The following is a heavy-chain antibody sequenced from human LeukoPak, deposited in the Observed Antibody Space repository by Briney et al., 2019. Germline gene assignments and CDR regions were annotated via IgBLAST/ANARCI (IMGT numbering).Heavy chain of an antibody. CDR2: ISSSSNNI. CDR3: ARARYYDSSGKSDAFDI. D-gene: IGHD3-22*01. J-gene: IGHJ3*02. Sequence: TGGSLRLSSAASGFTFSSYSMNWVRHAPGKGLEWVSYISSSSNNIYYADSVKGRFTISRDNAKNSQYLQMNSLRDEDTAVYYCARARYYDSSGKSDAFDIWGQGTMVTVSS. V-gene: IGHV3-48*02. CDR1: GFTFSSYS.